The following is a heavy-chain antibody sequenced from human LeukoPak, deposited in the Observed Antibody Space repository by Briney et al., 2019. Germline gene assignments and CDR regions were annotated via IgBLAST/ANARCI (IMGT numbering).Heavy chain of an antibody. CDR1: GGSFSGYY. CDR3: ARGLFLGYSSSWYGIGYYFDY. J-gene: IGHJ4*02. CDR2: INHSGST. Sequence: SETLSLTCAVYGGSFSGYYWSWIRQPPGKGLEWIGEINHSGSTNYNPSLKSRVTISVDTSKNQSSLKLSSVTAADTAVYYCARGLFLGYSSSWYGIGYYFDYWGQGTLVTVSS. V-gene: IGHV4-34*01. D-gene: IGHD6-13*01.